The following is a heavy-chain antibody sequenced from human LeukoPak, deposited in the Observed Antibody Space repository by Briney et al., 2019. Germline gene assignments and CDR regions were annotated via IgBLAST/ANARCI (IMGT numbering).Heavy chain of an antibody. CDR2: IYSDGST. V-gene: IGHV3-53*01. CDR1: GFTVSSNH. Sequence: GGSLRLPCAASGFTVSSNHMSWVRQAPGKGLEWVSIIYSDGSTLYADSVKGQFTISRDNSKNTLYLQMNSLRVEDTAVYYCARGGAFDIWGQGTMVTVSS. J-gene: IGHJ3*02. CDR3: ARGGAFDI.